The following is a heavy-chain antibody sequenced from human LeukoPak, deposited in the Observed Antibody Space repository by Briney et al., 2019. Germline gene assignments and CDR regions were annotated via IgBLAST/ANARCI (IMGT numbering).Heavy chain of an antibody. V-gene: IGHV3-53*01. D-gene: IGHD3-9*01. CDR2: IYSGGNS. J-gene: IGHJ4*02. CDR3: ARDCCLRYASGN. CDR1: GFTVSSSY. Sequence: GGSLRLSCAASGFTVSSSYMSWVRQAPGKGLEWVSVIYSGGNSYYADSVKGRFTISRDDSKNTLYLQMNSLRAEDTAVYYCARDCCLRYASGNWGQGTLVTVSS.